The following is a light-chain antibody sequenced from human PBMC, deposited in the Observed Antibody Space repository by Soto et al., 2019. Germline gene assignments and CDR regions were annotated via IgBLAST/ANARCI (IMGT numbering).Light chain of an antibody. J-gene: IGLJ1*01. V-gene: IGLV1-44*01. CDR3: AAWDDRLDVYV. CDR1: SSNIGSNT. Sequence: SVLTQPPSASGTPGQIVAISCSGSSSNIGSNTVTWYQQLPGTAPKLLIYSTSQRSSGVPARFSGSKSGASASLSISGLQSEDEADYYCAAWDDRLDVYVFGTGTKVTVL. CDR2: STS.